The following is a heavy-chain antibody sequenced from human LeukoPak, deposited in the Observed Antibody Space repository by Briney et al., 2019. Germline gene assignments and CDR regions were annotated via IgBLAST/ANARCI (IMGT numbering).Heavy chain of an antibody. D-gene: IGHD3-3*01. CDR3: ARAPPDLEWSLYYFDY. J-gene: IGHJ4*02. Sequence: GGSLRLSCAASGFTFSSYSMNWVRQAPGKGLEWVSSISSSSSYIYYADSVKGRFTISRDNAKNSLYLQMNSLRAEDTAVYYCARAPPDLEWSLYYFDYWGQGTLVTVSS. CDR1: GFTFSSYS. V-gene: IGHV3-21*01. CDR2: ISSSSSYI.